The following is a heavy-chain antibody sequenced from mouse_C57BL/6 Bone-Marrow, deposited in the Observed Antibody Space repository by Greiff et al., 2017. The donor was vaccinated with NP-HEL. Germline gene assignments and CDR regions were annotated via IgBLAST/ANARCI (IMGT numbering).Heavy chain of an antibody. CDR1: GFTFSDYY. CDR3: ARNWGYWYFDV. J-gene: IGHJ1*03. V-gene: IGHV5-12*01. Sequence: EVQLVESGGGLVQPGGSLKLSCAASGFTFSDYYMYWVRQTPEKRLEWVAYISNGGGSTYYPDTVKGRFTISRDNAKNTLYLQMSRLKSEDTAMYYCARNWGYWYFDVWGTGTTVTVSS. D-gene: IGHD4-1*01. CDR2: ISNGGGST.